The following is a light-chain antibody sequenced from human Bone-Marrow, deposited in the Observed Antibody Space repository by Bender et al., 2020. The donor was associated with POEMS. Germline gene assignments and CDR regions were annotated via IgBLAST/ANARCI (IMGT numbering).Light chain of an antibody. V-gene: IGLV2-11*01. CDR2: DVS. Sequence: QSALTQPRSVSGSPGQSVTISCTGTSSDVGGYNYVSWYQQHPGKAPKVMIYDVSKRPSGVPDRFSGSKSGNTASLTISGLQPDDEADYHCISYTRTSTLVFGGGTKLTVL. CDR3: ISYTRTSTLV. J-gene: IGLJ3*02. CDR1: SSDVGGYNY.